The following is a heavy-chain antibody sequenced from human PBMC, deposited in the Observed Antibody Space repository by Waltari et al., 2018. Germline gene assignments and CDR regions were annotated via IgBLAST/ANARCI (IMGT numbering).Heavy chain of an antibody. J-gene: IGHJ4*02. CDR1: GHSFTSYW. CDR2: IHPSDSAT. Sequence: EAQLVQSGPEVKKPGESLKISCKDSGHSFTSYWLGWVRQVPGKGLEWMAVIHPSDSATRYNPSFRGQVTISADKSITTVYLQWSGLKASDTAIYYCARRDYYSPSTDSWGQGTLVTVSS. D-gene: IGHD3-10*01. V-gene: IGHV5-51*01. CDR3: ARRDYYSPSTDS.